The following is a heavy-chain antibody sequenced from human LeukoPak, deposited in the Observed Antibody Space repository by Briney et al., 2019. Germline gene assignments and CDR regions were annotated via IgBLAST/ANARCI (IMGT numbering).Heavy chain of an antibody. Sequence: ASVKVSCKASGYTFTGYYMHWVRQAPGQGLEWMGWINPNSGGTNYAQKFQGSVTMTRDTSISTAYMELSRLRSDDTAVYYCARDRYGSYDFRFDPWGQGTLVTVSS. CDR1: GYTFTGYY. CDR2: INPNSGGT. CDR3: ARDRYGSYDFRFDP. J-gene: IGHJ5*02. D-gene: IGHD3-3*01. V-gene: IGHV1-2*02.